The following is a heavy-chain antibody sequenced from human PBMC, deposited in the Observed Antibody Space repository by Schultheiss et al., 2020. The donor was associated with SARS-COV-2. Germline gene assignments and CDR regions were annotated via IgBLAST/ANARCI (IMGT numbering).Heavy chain of an antibody. CDR1: GGSFSGYY. CDR3: ARDFVTDTAYFDY. CDR2: IYTSGST. J-gene: IGHJ4*02. D-gene: IGHD5-18*01. Sequence: SETLSLTCAVYGGSFSGYYWSWIRQPPGKGLEWIGRIYTSGSTNYNPSLKSRVTMSVDTSKNQFSLKLSSVTAADTAVYYCARDFVTDTAYFDYWGQGTLVTVSS. V-gene: IGHV4-4*07.